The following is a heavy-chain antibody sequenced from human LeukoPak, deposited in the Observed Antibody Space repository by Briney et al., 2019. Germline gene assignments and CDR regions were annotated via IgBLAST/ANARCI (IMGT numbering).Heavy chain of an antibody. Sequence: GGSLRLSCAASGFTFSSYSMNWVRQAPGKGLEWVSSISSSSSYIYYADSVKGRFTISRDNAKNSLYLQMNSLRAEDTAVYYCARERGPWGIAVAPIDYWGQGTLVTDSS. V-gene: IGHV3-21*01. CDR3: ARERGPWGIAVAPIDY. CDR1: GFTFSSYS. CDR2: ISSSSSYI. D-gene: IGHD6-19*01. J-gene: IGHJ4*02.